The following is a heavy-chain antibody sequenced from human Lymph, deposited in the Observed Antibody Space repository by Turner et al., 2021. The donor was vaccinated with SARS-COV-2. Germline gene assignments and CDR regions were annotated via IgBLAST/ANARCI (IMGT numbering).Heavy chain of an antibody. CDR2: INPNSGGT. V-gene: IGHV1-2*02. CDR1: GYTFTGYY. CDR3: ARSRDLQSMVRGVDPFDY. D-gene: IGHD3-10*01. J-gene: IGHJ4*02. Sequence: QVQLVQSGAEVKKPGASVKVPCKASGYTFTGYYIHWVRQAPGQGLEWMGWINPNSGGTNDAQRFQGRVTMTRDTSLSTAYMQLSRLRSDDTAVYYCARSRDLQSMVRGVDPFDYWGQGTLVTVSS.